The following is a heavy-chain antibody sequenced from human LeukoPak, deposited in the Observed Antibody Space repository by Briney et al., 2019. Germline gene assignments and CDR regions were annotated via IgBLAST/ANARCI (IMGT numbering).Heavy chain of an antibody. Sequence: GGSLRLSCAASGFTLSSYWMHWVRQAPGKGLVWVSRINSDGSSTSYADSVKGRFTISRDNAKNTLYLQMNSLRAEDTAVYYCARVRVDWLSKTKYLDYWGQGTLVTVSS. CDR1: GFTLSSYW. J-gene: IGHJ4*02. CDR2: INSDGSST. CDR3: ARVRVDWLSKTKYLDY. D-gene: IGHD3-9*01. V-gene: IGHV3-74*01.